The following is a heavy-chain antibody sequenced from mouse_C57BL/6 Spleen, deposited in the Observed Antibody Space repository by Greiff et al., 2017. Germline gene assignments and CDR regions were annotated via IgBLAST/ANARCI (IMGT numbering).Heavy chain of an antibody. J-gene: IGHJ1*03. CDR3: ARDGKRGRYFDV. Sequence: EVNLVESGGGLVQSGRSLRLSCATSGFTFSDFYMEWVRQAPGKGLEWIAASRNKANDYTTEYSASVKGRFIVSRDTSQSILYLQMNALRAEDTAIFYCARDGKRGRYFDVWAQGPRSPSPQ. D-gene: IGHD4-1*01. CDR1: GFTFSDFY. V-gene: IGHV7-1*01. CDR2: SRNKANDYTT.